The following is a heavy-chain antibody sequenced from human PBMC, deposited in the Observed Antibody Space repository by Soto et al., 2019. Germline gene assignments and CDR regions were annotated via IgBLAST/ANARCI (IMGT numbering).Heavy chain of an antibody. V-gene: IGHV3-23*01. CDR2: ITGSGGNT. D-gene: IGHD2-8*01. J-gene: IGHJ4*01. Sequence: QTGGSLRLSCAASGFAFSSRALNWVRQAPGKGLEWVATITGSGGNTYSADSVKGRFAISRDNSKNTLYLQMNSLRAEDTALYYCAKMYGPGAYFFNSWGHGTLVTVSS. CDR1: GFAFSSRA. CDR3: AKMYGPGAYFFNS.